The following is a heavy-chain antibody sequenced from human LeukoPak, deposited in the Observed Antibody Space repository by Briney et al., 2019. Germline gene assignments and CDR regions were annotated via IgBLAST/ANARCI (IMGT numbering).Heavy chain of an antibody. CDR3: TTVTMIVAINWFDP. CDR1: GFTFSSYG. CDR2: IKSKTDGGTT. V-gene: IGHV3-15*01. D-gene: IGHD3-22*01. J-gene: IGHJ5*02. Sequence: GGSLRLSCAVSGFTFSSYGMSWVRQAPGKGLEWVGRIKSKTDGGTTDYAAPVKGRFTISRDDSKNTLYLQMNSLKTEDTAVYYCTTVTMIVAINWFDPWGQGTLVTVSS.